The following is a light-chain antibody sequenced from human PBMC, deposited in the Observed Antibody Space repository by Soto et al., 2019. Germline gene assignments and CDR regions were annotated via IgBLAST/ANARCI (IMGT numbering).Light chain of an antibody. J-gene: IGKJ1*01. V-gene: IGKV3-20*01. CDR1: QSVSSSY. Sequence: EIVLTQSPATLSSSLGERATLSCRASQSVSSSYLACYQQKPGQAPRLLIYGASSRATGIPDRFSGSGSGTEFTLTISRLEPDDFAVYYCQQYGSSPWTFGQGTKVDIK. CDR2: GAS. CDR3: QQYGSSPWT.